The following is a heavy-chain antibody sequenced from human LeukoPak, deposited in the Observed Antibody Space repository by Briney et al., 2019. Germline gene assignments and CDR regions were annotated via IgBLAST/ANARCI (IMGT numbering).Heavy chain of an antibody. D-gene: IGHD2-15*01. CDR2: INHSGST. V-gene: IGHV4-34*01. Sequence: PSETLSLTCAVYGGPFSGYYWSWIRQPPGKGLEWIGEINHSGSTNYNPSLKSRVTMSVDTSKNQISLKLSSVTAADTAVYYCARGCSGGSCGYLWGRGTLVTVPS. J-gene: IGHJ2*01. CDR3: ARGCSGGSCGYL. CDR1: GGPFSGYY.